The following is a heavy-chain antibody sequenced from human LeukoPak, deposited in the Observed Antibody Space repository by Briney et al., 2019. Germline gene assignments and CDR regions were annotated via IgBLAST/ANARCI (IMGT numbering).Heavy chain of an antibody. Sequence: GASVKVSCKASGYTFTDDYMHWVRQPPGQGLEFMGWINPDTGFTNYAQKFQGRVTMTRDTSISTAYMEVNRLTSDDTAVYYCAPTPEAYSSNWNVWGQGTLVTVSS. CDR1: GYTFTDDY. V-gene: IGHV1-2*02. CDR3: APTPEAYSSNWNV. CDR2: INPDTGFT. D-gene: IGHD1-1*01. J-gene: IGHJ4*02.